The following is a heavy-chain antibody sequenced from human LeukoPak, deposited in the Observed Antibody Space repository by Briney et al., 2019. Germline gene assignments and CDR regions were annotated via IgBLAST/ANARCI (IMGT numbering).Heavy chain of an antibody. CDR1: GGSISSSSYY. CDR2: IYYSGST. V-gene: IGHV4-39*01. J-gene: IGHJ4*02. D-gene: IGHD3-22*01. CDR3: ARVSRLLSSYYDSSGYPDY. Sequence: PSETLSLTCTVSGGSISSSSYYWGWIRQPPGKGLEWIGSIYYSGSTYYNPSLKSRVTISVDTSKNQFSLKLSSVTAADTAVYYCARVSRLLSSYYDSSGYPDYWGQGTLVTVSS.